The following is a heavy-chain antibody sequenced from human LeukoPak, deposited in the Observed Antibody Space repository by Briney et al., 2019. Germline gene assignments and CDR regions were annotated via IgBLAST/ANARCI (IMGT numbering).Heavy chain of an antibody. CDR1: GFTFDDYA. CDR2: ISWNSGSI. CDR3: AKDIGYCSGGSCFHAFDI. Sequence: GGSLRLSCTASGFTFDDYAMHWVRQAPGKGLEWVSGISWNSGSIGYADSVKGRFTISRDNAKNSLYLQMNSLRAEDTALYYCAKDIGYCSGGSCFHAFDIWGQGTMVTVSS. D-gene: IGHD2-15*01. V-gene: IGHV3-9*01. J-gene: IGHJ3*02.